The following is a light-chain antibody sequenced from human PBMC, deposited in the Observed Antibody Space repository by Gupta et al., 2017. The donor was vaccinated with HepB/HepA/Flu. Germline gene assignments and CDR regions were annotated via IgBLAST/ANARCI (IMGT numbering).Light chain of an antibody. V-gene: IGKV2-30*01. CDR3: MQDKHWPRT. Sequence: DVVMPPSPLSLLVTLGQPASISCRSRQSLVSSDENTSLTWFQQRPGQPPRRLFYKVSTRDAGVPDRFSGSGGDTDFTLKSSWVEDEDVGVYYCMQDKHWPRTFGQGTKVEVK. CDR2: KVS. CDR1: QSLVSSDENTS. J-gene: IGKJ1*01.